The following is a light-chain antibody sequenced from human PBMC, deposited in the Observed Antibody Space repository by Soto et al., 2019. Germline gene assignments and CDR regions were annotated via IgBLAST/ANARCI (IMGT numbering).Light chain of an antibody. CDR2: EGS. J-gene: IGLJ2*01. V-gene: IGLV2-23*01. CDR3: CSYAGSSTSHVV. CDR1: SSDVGSYNL. Sequence: QSALTQPASVSGSPGQLITISCTGTSSDVGSYNLVSWYQQHPGKAPKLMIYEGSKRPSGVSNRFSGSKSGNTASLTISGLQAKDEADYYCCSYAGSSTSHVVFGGGNKLTV.